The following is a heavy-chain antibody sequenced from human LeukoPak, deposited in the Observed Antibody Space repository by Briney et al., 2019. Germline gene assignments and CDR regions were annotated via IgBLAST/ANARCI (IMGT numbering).Heavy chain of an antibody. J-gene: IGHJ3*01. Sequence: QSGGSLRLSCAASGFTFSDYWMQWVRQVPGKGPVWVSRINSDGGSISYADSVKGRFTISRDNAENTLYLQMDSLRAEDTAVYYCARGGAVSLPPYPFDLWGQGTMVTVSS. V-gene: IGHV3-74*01. CDR1: GFTFSDYW. CDR2: INSDGGSI. D-gene: IGHD4-17*01. CDR3: ARGGAVSLPPYPFDL.